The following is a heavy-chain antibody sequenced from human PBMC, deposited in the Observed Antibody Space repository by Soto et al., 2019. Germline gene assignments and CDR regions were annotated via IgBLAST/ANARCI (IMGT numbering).Heavy chain of an antibody. D-gene: IGHD5-18*01. V-gene: IGHV1-69*01. J-gene: IGHJ6*02. CDR2: IIPIFGTA. CDR1: GGTISSYA. Sequence: QVQLVQSGAEVKKPGSSVKVSCKASGGTISSYAISWVRQAPGQGLEWMGGIIPIFGTANYAQKFQGRVTITADESTSTAYMELSSLRSEDTAVYYCARHPEDTAMVIKWPRSAQYYYYGMDVWGQGTTVTVSS. CDR3: ARHPEDTAMVIKWPRSAQYYYYGMDV.